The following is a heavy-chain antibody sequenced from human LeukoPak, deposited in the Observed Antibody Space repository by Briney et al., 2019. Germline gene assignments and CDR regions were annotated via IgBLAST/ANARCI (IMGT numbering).Heavy chain of an antibody. CDR3: ARDRFVVVPAAMSNNDNALSY. CDR2: ISAYNGNT. V-gene: IGHV1-18*01. CDR1: GYTFTSYG. D-gene: IGHD2-2*01. Sequence: ASVKVSFKASGYTFTSYGISWVRQAPGQGLAWMGWISAYNGNTNYAQKLQGRVTMTTDTSTSKAYMELRSLRSDDTAVYYCARDRFVVVPAAMSNNDNALSYWGQGTLVTVSS. J-gene: IGHJ4*02.